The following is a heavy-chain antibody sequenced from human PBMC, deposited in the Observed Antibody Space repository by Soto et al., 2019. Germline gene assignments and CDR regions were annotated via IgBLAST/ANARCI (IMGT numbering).Heavy chain of an antibody. J-gene: IGHJ6*02. CDR1: GFTFSSYE. Sequence: EVQLVESGGGLVQPGGSVRLSCAASGFTFSSYEMNWVRQAPGKGLEWVSYISSSGSTIYYADSVKGRFTISRDNAKNSLYLQMNSLRAEDTAVYYCARDVYCSGGSCYYYGMDVWGQGTTVTVSS. V-gene: IGHV3-48*03. CDR2: ISSSGSTI. CDR3: ARDVYCSGGSCYYYGMDV. D-gene: IGHD2-15*01.